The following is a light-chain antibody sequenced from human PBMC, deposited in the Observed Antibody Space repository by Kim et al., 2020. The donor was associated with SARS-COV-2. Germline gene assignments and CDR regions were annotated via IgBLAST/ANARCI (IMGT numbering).Light chain of an antibody. Sequence: QSVLTQPPSASGTPGQSVTISCSGSSSNIGSNTVNWYQQLPGTAPKLLIYSNNQRPSGVPDRFSGSKSGTSASLAISGLQSEDEADYYCAAWDDSLNGLFGGGTQLTVL. CDR1: SSNIGSNT. CDR2: SNN. CDR3: AAWDDSLNGL. J-gene: IGLJ2*01. V-gene: IGLV1-44*01.